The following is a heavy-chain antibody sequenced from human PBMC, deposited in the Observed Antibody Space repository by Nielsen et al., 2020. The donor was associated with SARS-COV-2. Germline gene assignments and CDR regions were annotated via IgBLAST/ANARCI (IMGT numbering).Heavy chain of an antibody. CDR3: ARGNLVVVPSPILGLGPIYFYFYLDV. J-gene: IGHJ6*03. D-gene: IGHD2-21*01. CDR2: FSGRGPSA. CDR1: GFTFSNYA. Sequence: GGSLRLSCAASGFTFSNYAMSWVRQAPGKGLEWVSSFSGRGPSAGSADSVRGRFTISRDNAKNTLYLQMNSLRAEDTAVYFCARGNLVVVPSPILGLGPIYFYFYLDVWGKGASVTVSS. V-gene: IGHV3-23*01.